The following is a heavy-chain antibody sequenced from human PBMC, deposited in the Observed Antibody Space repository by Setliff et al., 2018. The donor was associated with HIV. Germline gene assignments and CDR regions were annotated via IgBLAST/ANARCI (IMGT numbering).Heavy chain of an antibody. CDR2: TYYRSKWYY. V-gene: IGHV6-1*01. D-gene: IGHD1-1*01. CDR3: ARGGDWDDNYYMDV. J-gene: IGHJ6*03. CDR1: GDSVSSNTAA. Sequence: SQTLSLTCAISGDSVSSNTAAWNWIRQSPSRGLEWLGRTYYRSKWYYDYAASVKGRVTINPDTSKNQFSLHLNSVTPGDTAVYYCARGGDWDDNYYMDVWGKGTTVTVSS.